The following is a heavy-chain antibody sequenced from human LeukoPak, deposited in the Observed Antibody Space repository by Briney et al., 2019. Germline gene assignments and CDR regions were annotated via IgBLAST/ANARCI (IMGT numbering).Heavy chain of an antibody. CDR2: IDPTFHTP. D-gene: IGHD4-11*01. J-gene: IGHJ4*02. V-gene: IGHV1-69*05. CDR1: GGTFSSHA. Sequence: SVKVSCKPSGGTFSSHAISWVRQAPGQGLEWMGVIDPTFHTPTYAKKFQGRLTITKDESMSTASMDLSSLISDDTAVYYCARGRTTGEFDYWGQGTLVTVSS. CDR3: ARGRTTGEFDY.